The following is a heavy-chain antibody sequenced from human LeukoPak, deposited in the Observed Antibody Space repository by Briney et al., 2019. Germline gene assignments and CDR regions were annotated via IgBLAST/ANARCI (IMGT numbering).Heavy chain of an antibody. J-gene: IGHJ5*02. CDR3: ARPGQLYSWSPP. D-gene: IGHD4-11*01. CDR1: GGSISSGSYY. V-gene: IGHV4-61*02. Sequence: SQTLSLTCTVSGGSISSGSYYWSWIRQPAGKGLEWIGRIYTSGSTNYNPSLKSRVTISVDTSKNQFSLKLSSVTAADTAVYYWARPGQLYSWSPPGGQETLVPFS. CDR2: IYTSGST.